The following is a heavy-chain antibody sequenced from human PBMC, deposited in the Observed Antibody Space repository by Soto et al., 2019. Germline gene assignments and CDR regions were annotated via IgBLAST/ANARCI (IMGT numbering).Heavy chain of an antibody. Sequence: GPTYYNPSLKSRVTISVDTSKNQFSLKLNSVTAADTAVYYCARDRVMLTFGGASEEWGIDSWGQGTLVTVSS. J-gene: IGHJ4*02. CDR2: GPT. D-gene: IGHD3-16*01. V-gene: IGHV4-31*02. CDR3: ARDRVMLTFGGASEEWGIDS.